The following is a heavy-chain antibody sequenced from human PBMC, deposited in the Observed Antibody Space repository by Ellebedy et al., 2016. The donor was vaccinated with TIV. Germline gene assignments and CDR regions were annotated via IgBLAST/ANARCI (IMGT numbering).Heavy chain of an antibody. CDR3: ACGYGVWC. J-gene: IGHJ4*02. D-gene: IGHD5-12*01. CDR2: IKSKTDGGTT. V-gene: IGHV3-15*01. CDR1: GFTFSNAW. Sequence: GESLKISCGASGFTFSNAWMSWVRQAPGKGLEWVGRIKSKTDGGTTDYAAPVKGRFTISRDDSKNTLYLQMNSLKTEDTAVYYCACGYGVWCWGQGTLVTVS.